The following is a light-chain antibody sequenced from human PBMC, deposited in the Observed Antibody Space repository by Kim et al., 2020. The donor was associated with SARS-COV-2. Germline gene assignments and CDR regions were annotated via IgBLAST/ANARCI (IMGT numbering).Light chain of an antibody. CDR3: SSYAGSNNLV. CDR1: SSDVGGYNY. J-gene: IGLJ2*01. CDR2: EVS. Sequence: QSALTHPPSASGSPGQSVTISCTGTSSDVGGYNYVSWYQQHPGKAPKLMIYEVSKRPSGVPDRFSGSKSGNTASLTVSGLQAEDEADYYCSSYAGSNNLVFGGGTQLTVL. V-gene: IGLV2-8*01.